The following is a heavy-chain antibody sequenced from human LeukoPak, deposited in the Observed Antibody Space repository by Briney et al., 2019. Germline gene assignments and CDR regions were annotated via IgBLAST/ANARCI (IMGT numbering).Heavy chain of an antibody. D-gene: IGHD3-10*01. Sequence: GGSLRLSCAASGFTFSSSWMHWVRQAPGKGLVWVSRINSDGSSTSYADSVKGRFTISRDNAKNTLYLQMNSLRAEDTAVYYCARSTGWFGQGYFDYWGQGTLVTVSS. CDR1: GFTFSSSW. CDR3: ARSTGWFGQGYFDY. CDR2: INSDGSST. V-gene: IGHV3-74*01. J-gene: IGHJ4*02.